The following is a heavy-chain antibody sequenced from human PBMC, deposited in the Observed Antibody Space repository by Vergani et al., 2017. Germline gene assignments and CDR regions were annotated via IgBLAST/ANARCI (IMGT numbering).Heavy chain of an antibody. CDR3: ARVDTQVPATSHYYYMDV. Sequence: QVQLQESGPGVVKPSQTLSLTCAVSGGSISSGDHCWTWIRQRPGKGLEWIGYIFYSGNTYDNPSLRSRLTISVDTSQNQFSLKLRSVTAAATAVYYCARVDTQVPATSHYYYMDVWGKGTTVVVSS. J-gene: IGHJ6*03. CDR1: GGSISSGDHC. D-gene: IGHD6-25*01. CDR2: IFYSGNT. V-gene: IGHV4-31*11.